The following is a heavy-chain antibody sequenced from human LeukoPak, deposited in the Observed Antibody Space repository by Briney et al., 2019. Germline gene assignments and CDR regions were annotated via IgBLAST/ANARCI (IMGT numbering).Heavy chain of an antibody. CDR2: MNPYSTNT. J-gene: IGHJ4*02. CDR1: GYTFISYD. CDR3: TRGRYGDYGYDY. V-gene: IGHV1-8*02. D-gene: IGHD4-17*01. Sequence: ASVKVSCKASGYTFISYDINWVRQATGQGLEWMGRMNPYSTNTDYAQQFQDRVIMTRSTSINTAYMELTSLQSDDTAVYYCTRGRYGDYGYDYWGQGTLVTVSS.